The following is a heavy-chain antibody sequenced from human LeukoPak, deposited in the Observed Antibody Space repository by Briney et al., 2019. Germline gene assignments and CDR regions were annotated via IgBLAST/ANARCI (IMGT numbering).Heavy chain of an antibody. V-gene: IGHV1-2*02. CDR1: GYTFTGYY. CDR3: AKDGELRYFDWLLERAPPHPNWYFDL. CDR2: INPNSGGT. D-gene: IGHD3-9*01. J-gene: IGHJ2*01. Sequence: ASVKVSCKASGYTFTGYYMHWVRQAPGQGLEWMGWINPNSGGTNYAQKFQGRVTMTRDTSISTAYMELSRLRSDDTAVYYCAKDGELRYFDWLLERAPPHPNWYFDLWGRGTLVTVSS.